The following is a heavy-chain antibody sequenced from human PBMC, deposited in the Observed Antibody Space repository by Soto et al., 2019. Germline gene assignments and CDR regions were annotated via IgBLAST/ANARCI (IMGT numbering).Heavy chain of an antibody. V-gene: IGHV3-30*18. CDR2: ISYDGNNK. CDR3: AKDHLPATVTTPGY. Sequence: QVQLVESGGGVVQPGRSLRLSCAASGFTFSTYGMHWVRQAPGKGLEWVAVISYDGNNKYYADSVKGRFTIARDNSKNTLFLQMDSLRAEDTAVYYWAKDHLPATVTTPGYWCQGTLVTVSS. CDR1: GFTFSTYG. J-gene: IGHJ4*02. D-gene: IGHD4-17*01.